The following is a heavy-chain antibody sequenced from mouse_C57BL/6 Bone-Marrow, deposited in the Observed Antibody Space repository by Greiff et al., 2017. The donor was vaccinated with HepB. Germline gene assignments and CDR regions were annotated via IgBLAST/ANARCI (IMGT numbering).Heavy chain of an antibody. CDR1: GYTFTSYT. CDR2: INPSSGYT. D-gene: IGHD2-2*01. J-gene: IGHJ2*01. Sequence: QVQLKQSGAELARPRASVKMSCKASGYTFTSYTMHWVKQRPGQGLEWIGYINPSSGYTKYNQKFKDKATLTADKSSSTAYMQLSSLTSEDSAVYYCATMVTTTTGDYWGQGTTLTVSS. V-gene: IGHV1-4*01. CDR3: ATMVTTTTGDY.